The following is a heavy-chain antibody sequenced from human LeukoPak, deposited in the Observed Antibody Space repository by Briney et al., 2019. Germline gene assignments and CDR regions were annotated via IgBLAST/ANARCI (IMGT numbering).Heavy chain of an antibody. CDR2: IYTSGST. CDR1: GGSISSGSYY. D-gene: IGHD1-26*01. CDR3: ARGSKGLRSDAFDI. J-gene: IGHJ3*02. V-gene: IGHV4-61*02. Sequence: SETLSLTCTVSGGSISSGSYYWSWIRQPAGKGLEWIGRIYTSGSTNYNPSLKSRVTISVDTSKNQFSLKLSSVTAADTAVYYCARGSKGLRSDAFDIWGQGTMVTVSS.